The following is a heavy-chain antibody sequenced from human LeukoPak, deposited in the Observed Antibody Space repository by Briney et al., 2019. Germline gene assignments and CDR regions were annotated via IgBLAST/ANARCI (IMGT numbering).Heavy chain of an antibody. CDR2: INPNSGGT. V-gene: IGHV1-2*02. Sequence: ASVKVSCKASGYTFTGCYMHWARQAPGQGLEWMGWINPNSGGTNYAQKFQGRVTMTRDTSISTAYMELSRLRSDDTAVYYCARLSDSSGYYYLDYWGQGTLVTVSS. CDR3: ARLSDSSGYYYLDY. CDR1: GYTFTGCY. J-gene: IGHJ4*02. D-gene: IGHD3-22*01.